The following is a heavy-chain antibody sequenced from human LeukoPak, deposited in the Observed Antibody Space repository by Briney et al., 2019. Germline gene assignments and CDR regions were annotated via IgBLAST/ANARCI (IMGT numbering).Heavy chain of an antibody. V-gene: IGHV1-69*05. D-gene: IGHD3-22*01. CDR3: ARDRAHYYDSSGLDAFDI. Sequence: SVKVSCKASGGTFSSYGISWVRQAPGQGLEWMGRIIPIFGTANYAQKFQGRVTITTDEPTSTAYMELSSLRSEDTAVYYCARDRAHYYDSSGLDAFDIWGQGTMVTVSS. J-gene: IGHJ3*02. CDR1: GGTFSSYG. CDR2: IIPIFGTA.